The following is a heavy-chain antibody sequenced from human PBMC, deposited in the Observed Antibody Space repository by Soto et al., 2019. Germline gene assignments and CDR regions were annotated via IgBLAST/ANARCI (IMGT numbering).Heavy chain of an antibody. D-gene: IGHD3-10*01. CDR2: ISGSGGST. Sequence: EVQLLESGGGLVQPGGSLRLSCAASGFTFSSYAMSWVRQAPGKGLEWVSAISGSGGSTYYADSVKGRFTISRDNSKNTLYLQMNSLRAEDTAVYYCAKVPPSYGSGSQRLVDYWGQGTLVTVSS. J-gene: IGHJ4*02. CDR3: AKVPPSYGSGSQRLVDY. V-gene: IGHV3-23*01. CDR1: GFTFSSYA.